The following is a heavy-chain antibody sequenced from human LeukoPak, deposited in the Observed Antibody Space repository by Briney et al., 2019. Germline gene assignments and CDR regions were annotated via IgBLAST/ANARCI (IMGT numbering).Heavy chain of an antibody. V-gene: IGHV1-2*02. CDR2: INPNSGGT. D-gene: IGHD2-21*02. J-gene: IGHJ4*02. CDR1: GYTFTNYP. Sequence: ASVKVSCKASGYTFTNYPMNWVRQAPGQGLEWMGWINPNSGGTNYAQKFQGRVTMTRDTSISTAYMELSRLRSDDTAVYYCARGDDRYCGGDCYQMGYWGQGTLVTVSS. CDR3: ARGDDRYCGGDCYQMGY.